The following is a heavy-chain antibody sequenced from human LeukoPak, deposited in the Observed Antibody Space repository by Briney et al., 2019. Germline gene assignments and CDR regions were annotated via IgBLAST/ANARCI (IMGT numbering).Heavy chain of an antibody. D-gene: IGHD2-2*01. J-gene: IGHJ4*02. CDR1: GFTFSSYA. V-gene: IGHV3-23*01. CDR2: ISESGGST. CDR3: AKDSIVVVPGAKWESMFDY. Sequence: GGSLRLSCAASGFTFSSYAMSWVRQAPGKGLEWVSAISESGGSTYYADSVKGRFTISRDNSKNTLFLQMNSLRADDTAVYYCAKDSIVVVPGAKWESMFDYWGQGTLVTVSS.